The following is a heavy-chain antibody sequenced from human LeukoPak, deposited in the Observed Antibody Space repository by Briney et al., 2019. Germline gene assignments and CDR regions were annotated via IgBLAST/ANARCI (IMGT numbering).Heavy chain of an antibody. D-gene: IGHD6-19*01. Sequence: GGSLRLSCAASGFTFSSYGMHWVRRAPGKGLEWVAVISYDGSNKYYADSVKGRFTISRDNSKNTLYLQMNSLRAEDTAVYYCAKDGGWGFDYWGQGTLVTVSS. J-gene: IGHJ4*02. CDR2: ISYDGSNK. V-gene: IGHV3-30*18. CDR1: GFTFSSYG. CDR3: AKDGGWGFDY.